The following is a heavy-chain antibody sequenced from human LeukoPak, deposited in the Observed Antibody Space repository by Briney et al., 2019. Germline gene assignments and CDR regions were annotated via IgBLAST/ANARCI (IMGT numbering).Heavy chain of an antibody. V-gene: IGHV3-48*03. Sequence: SGGSLRLSCVASGFTFSSYEMNWVRQAPGKGLEWVSYISSSGSTTYYADSVKGRFTISRDNAKNSLYLQMNSLRAEDTAVYYCAELGITMIGGVWGKGTTVTISS. CDR2: ISSSGSTT. D-gene: IGHD3-10*02. CDR3: AELGITMIGGV. J-gene: IGHJ6*04. CDR1: GFTFSSYE.